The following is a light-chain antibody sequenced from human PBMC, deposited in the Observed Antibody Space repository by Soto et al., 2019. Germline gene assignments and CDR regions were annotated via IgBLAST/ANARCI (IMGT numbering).Light chain of an antibody. J-gene: IGKJ1*01. V-gene: IGKV2-30*01. CDR1: QRLVSNDGNTY. CDR3: MQGTHWPPWT. CDR2: KVS. Sequence: VVMTQSPLSLPVTLGQPASISCKSSQRLVSNDGNTYLHWFQQRPGQSPRRLIYKVSNRDPGVPDRFSGSGSGTDFTLKISRVEAEDVGIYYCMQGTHWPPWTFGQGTKVEIK.